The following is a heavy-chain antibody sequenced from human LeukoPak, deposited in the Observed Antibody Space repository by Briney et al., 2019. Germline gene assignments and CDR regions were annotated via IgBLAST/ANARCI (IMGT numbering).Heavy chain of an antibody. CDR2: IYYSGIT. J-gene: IGHJ5*02. Sequence: SETLSLTCTVSGGSIRTSSYYWGWIRQPPGKGLEWIGDIYYSGITYYNPSLKSRVTFSVDTSQNQFSLKLSSVIAADTAVYFCAVISAAGTTHWFDPWGQGTLVTVSS. CDR3: AVISAAGTTHWFDP. D-gene: IGHD6-13*01. V-gene: IGHV4-39*01. CDR1: GGSIRTSSYY.